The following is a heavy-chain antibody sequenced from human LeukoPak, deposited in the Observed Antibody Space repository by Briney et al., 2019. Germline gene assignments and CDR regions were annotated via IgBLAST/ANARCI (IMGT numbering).Heavy chain of an antibody. Sequence: ASVKVSCKASGYTFTSYDINWVRQATGQGLEWMGRINPNSGGTNYAQKFQGRVTMTRDTSISTAYMELSRLRSDDTAVYYCARASGGSYSYWGQGTLVTVSS. J-gene: IGHJ4*02. CDR1: GYTFTSYD. V-gene: IGHV1-2*06. D-gene: IGHD1-26*01. CDR3: ARASGGSYSY. CDR2: INPNSGGT.